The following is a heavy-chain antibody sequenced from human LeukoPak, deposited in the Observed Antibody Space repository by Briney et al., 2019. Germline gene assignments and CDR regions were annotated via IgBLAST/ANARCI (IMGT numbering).Heavy chain of an antibody. D-gene: IGHD6-13*01. CDR1: GYTFTCYY. CDR2: INPNSGGT. V-gene: IGHV1-2*06. Sequence: GASVKVSCKASGYTFTCYYMHWVRQAPGQGLEWMGRINPNSGGTNYAQKFQGRVTMTRDTSISTAYMEMSRLRSDDTAVYYCARGQQLGTFDYWGQGTLVTVSS. J-gene: IGHJ4*02. CDR3: ARGQQLGTFDY.